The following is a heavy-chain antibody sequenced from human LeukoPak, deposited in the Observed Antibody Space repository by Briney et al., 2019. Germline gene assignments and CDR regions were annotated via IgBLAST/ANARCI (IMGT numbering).Heavy chain of an antibody. CDR3: AKDYSNYAKPIDY. J-gene: IGHJ4*02. Sequence: ETLSLTCAVYGGSFSGYYWSWIRQPPGKGLEWVSAISGSGGSTYYADSVKGRFTISRDNSKNTLYLQMNSLRAEDTAVYYCAKDYSNYAKPIDYWGQGTLVTVSS. V-gene: IGHV3-23*01. CDR2: ISGSGGST. CDR1: GGSFSGYY. D-gene: IGHD4-11*01.